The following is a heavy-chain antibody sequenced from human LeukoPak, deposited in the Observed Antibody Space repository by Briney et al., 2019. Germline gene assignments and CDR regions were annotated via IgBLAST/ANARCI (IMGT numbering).Heavy chain of an antibody. V-gene: IGHV3-7*03. J-gene: IGHJ3*02. Sequence: PGGSLRLSCAASGFTFSSYWMSWVRQAPGKGLEWVANIKQDGSEKYYVDSVKGRFTISRDNAKNSLYLQMNSLRAEDTAVYYCARSFIPKARDAFDIWGQGTMVTVSS. CDR2: IKQDGSEK. CDR1: GFTFSSYW. D-gene: IGHD3-16*01. CDR3: ARSFIPKARDAFDI.